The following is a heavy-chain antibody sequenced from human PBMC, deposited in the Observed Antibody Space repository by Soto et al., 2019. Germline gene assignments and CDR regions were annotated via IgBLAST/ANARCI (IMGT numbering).Heavy chain of an antibody. CDR1: GGSVSSGSYY. CDR2: IYYSGST. CDR3: ARAYDFWSGYFNWFDP. J-gene: IGHJ5*02. D-gene: IGHD3-3*01. V-gene: IGHV4-61*01. Sequence: TSETLSLTCTVSGGSVSSGSYYWSWIRQPPGKGLEWIGYIYYSGSTNYNPSLKSRVTISVDTSKNQFSLKLSSVTAADTAVYYCARAYDFWSGYFNWFDPWGQGTLVTVSS.